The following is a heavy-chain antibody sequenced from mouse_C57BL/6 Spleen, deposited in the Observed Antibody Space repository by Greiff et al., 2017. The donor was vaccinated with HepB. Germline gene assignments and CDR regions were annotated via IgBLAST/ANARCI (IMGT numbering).Heavy chain of an antibody. CDR3: TREGRYYYGSSSYWYFDV. CDR1: GFTFSSYA. D-gene: IGHD1-1*01. J-gene: IGHJ1*03. V-gene: IGHV5-9-1*02. Sequence: DVMLVESGEGLVKPGGSLKLSCAASGFTFSSYAMSWVRQTPEKRLEWVAYISSGGDYIYYADTVKGRFTISRDNARNTLYLQMSSLKSEDTAMYYCTREGRYYYGSSSYWYFDVWGTGTTVTVSS. CDR2: ISSGGDYI.